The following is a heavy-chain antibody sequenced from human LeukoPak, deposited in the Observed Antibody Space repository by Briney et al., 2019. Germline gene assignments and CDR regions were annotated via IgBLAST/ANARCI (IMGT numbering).Heavy chain of an antibody. CDR1: GFTFNKYG. V-gene: IGHV3-33*01. D-gene: IGHD3-10*01. Sequence: GSLSLSCVASGFTFNKYGIHWVRPAPGKGLEWVAVIWSDGSNEYYADSVKGRLAISRDNDKNTVNLQMNSLRAEDTAVYYCARDGSGLAVRGWFDFWGQGTLVTVSS. CDR2: IWSDGSNE. CDR3: ARDGSGLAVRGWFDF. J-gene: IGHJ5*01.